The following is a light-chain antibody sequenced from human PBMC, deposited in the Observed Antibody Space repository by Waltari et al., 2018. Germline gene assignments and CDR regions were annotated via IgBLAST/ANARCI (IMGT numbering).Light chain of an antibody. J-gene: IGKJ2*01. Sequence: EIVLTQSPGTLSLSPGERATLSCRASQSVTNSHLAWYQQKPGQAPRLLIFGATSRATDIPDRFSGSGSGTDFTLSISRLEPEDFAVYYCQQYADSYTFGQGTKLEV. V-gene: IGKV3-20*01. CDR1: QSVTNSH. CDR3: QQYADSYT. CDR2: GAT.